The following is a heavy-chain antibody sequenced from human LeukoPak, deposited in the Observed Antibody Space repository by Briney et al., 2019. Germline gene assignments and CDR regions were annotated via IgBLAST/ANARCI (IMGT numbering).Heavy chain of an antibody. CDR1: GYTFTSYG. J-gene: IGHJ3*02. Sequence: GASVKVSCKASGYTFTSYGISWVRQAPGQGLEWMGWISAYNGNTNYAQKLQGRVTMTTDTPTSTAYMELRSLRSDDTAVYYCARDYTRGYSYGYDAFDIWGQGTMVTVSS. D-gene: IGHD5-18*01. CDR2: ISAYNGNT. CDR3: ARDYTRGYSYGYDAFDI. V-gene: IGHV1-18*01.